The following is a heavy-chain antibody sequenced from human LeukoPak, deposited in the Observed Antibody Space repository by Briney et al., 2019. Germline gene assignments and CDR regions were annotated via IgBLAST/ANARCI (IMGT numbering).Heavy chain of an antibody. Sequence: GGSLRLSCAASGFTFDDYGMSWVRQAPGKGLEWVSSIKWNGGSTGYADSVKGRFTVSRDNAKNSLYLQMNSLRAEDTALYYCARDGGDCSGDSCYVDYWGQGTLVTVSS. CDR1: GFTFDDYG. J-gene: IGHJ4*02. V-gene: IGHV3-20*04. CDR3: ARDGGDCSGDSCYVDY. CDR2: IKWNGGST. D-gene: IGHD2-15*01.